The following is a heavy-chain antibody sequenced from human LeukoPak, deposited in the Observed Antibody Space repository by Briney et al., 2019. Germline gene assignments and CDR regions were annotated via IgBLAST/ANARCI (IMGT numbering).Heavy chain of an antibody. D-gene: IGHD1-26*01. CDR1: GFTFSSYA. CDR3: AKRGAEVGQTVAPGDY. V-gene: IGHV3-23*01. Sequence: GGSLRLSCVASGFTFSSYAMSWVRQAPGKGLEWVSAISGSGGSTYYADSVKGRFTISRDNSKNTLYLQMNSLRAEDTAVYYCAKRGAEVGQTVAPGDYWGQGTLVTVSS. CDR2: ISGSGGST. J-gene: IGHJ4*02.